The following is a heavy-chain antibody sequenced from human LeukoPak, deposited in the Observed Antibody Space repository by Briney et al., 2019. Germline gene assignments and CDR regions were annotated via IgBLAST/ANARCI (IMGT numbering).Heavy chain of an antibody. CDR2: IYYSGST. V-gene: IGHV4-39*01. J-gene: IGHJ4*02. CDR1: GGSISSDSYY. Sequence: SSETLSLTCTVSGGSISSDSYYWAWIRQPPGKGLEWIASIYYSGSTYYNPSLKSRVTISVDTSRNQFSLKLSSVTAADTAVYYCASLAVAGLSEGYWGQGTLIIVSS. D-gene: IGHD6-19*01. CDR3: ASLAVAGLSEGY.